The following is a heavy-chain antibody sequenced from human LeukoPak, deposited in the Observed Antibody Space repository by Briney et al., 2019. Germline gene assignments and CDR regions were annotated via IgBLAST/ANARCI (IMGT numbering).Heavy chain of an antibody. V-gene: IGHV3-23*01. D-gene: IGHD3-16*01. J-gene: IGHJ6*03. Sequence: PGGSLRLSCAASGFTFSTFAMIWVRQPPGKGLEWVSSIFPSGGEIHYADSVRGRFTISRDKSKNSVYLQMNSLRAEDTAVYYCARGSGGGYYYYMDVWGKGTTVTVSS. CDR3: ARGSGGGYYYYMDV. CDR1: GFTFSTFA. CDR2: IFPSGGEI.